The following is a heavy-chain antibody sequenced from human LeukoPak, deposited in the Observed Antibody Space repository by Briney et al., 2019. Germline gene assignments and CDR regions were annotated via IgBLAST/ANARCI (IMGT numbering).Heavy chain of an antibody. CDR1: GFTFSSYG. D-gene: IGHD2-2*01. CDR2: IWYDGSNK. Sequence: GGPLRLSCAASGFTFSSYGMHWVRQAPGKGLEWVAVIWYDGSNKYYADSVKGRFTISRDNSKNTLYLQMNSLRTEDTAVYYCARGEDIVVVPAAICAFDIWGQGTMVTVSS. CDR3: ARGEDIVVVPAAICAFDI. J-gene: IGHJ3*02. V-gene: IGHV3-33*01.